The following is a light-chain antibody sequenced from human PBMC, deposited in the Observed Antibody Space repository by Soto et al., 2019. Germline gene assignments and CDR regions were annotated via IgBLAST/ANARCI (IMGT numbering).Light chain of an antibody. J-gene: IGLJ2*01. CDR3: SSYTSSSTLV. Sequence: QSALTPPASVSGTPGQSITISCTGTSSDVGGYKYVSWYQQHPAKAPKLMIFEVSNRPSGISNRFSGSKSGNTASLTISGLQAEDEADYYCSSYTSSSTLVFGGGTKVTVL. CDR2: EVS. CDR1: SSDVGGYKY. V-gene: IGLV2-14*01.